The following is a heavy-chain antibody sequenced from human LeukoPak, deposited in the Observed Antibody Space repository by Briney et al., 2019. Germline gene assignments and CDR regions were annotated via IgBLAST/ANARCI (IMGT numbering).Heavy chain of an antibody. CDR2: IYPRDSDT. Sequence: GASLKISCKGSGSFFTSKWIGWVRQLPGKGLEWMGIIYPRDSDTRYSPSFQGQVTISVDKSITTPYLQWSCLKASDTAMYYCARRGDYFDYWGQGTLVTVSS. D-gene: IGHD3-10*01. CDR1: GSFFTSKW. V-gene: IGHV5-51*01. CDR3: ARRGDYFDY. J-gene: IGHJ4*02.